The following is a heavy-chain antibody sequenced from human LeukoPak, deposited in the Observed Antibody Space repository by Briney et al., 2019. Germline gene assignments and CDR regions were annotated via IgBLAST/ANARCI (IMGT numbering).Heavy chain of an antibody. CDR3: ASLGSYSVADNWFDP. Sequence: GGSLRLSCAASGFTFSSFAMSWIRQAPGKGLEWVSSVSTSGVGTYYADSVKGRFSISRDNAKNTLYLQMNSLRAEDTAVYYCASLGSYSVADNWFDPWGQGTLVTVSS. D-gene: IGHD1-26*01. J-gene: IGHJ5*02. CDR1: GFTFSSFA. CDR2: VSTSGVGT. V-gene: IGHV3-23*01.